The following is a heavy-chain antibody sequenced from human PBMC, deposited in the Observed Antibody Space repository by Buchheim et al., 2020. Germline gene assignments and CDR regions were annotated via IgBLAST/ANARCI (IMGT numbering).Heavy chain of an antibody. V-gene: IGHV3-48*01. CDR3: ARDGELGYCSGGSCSHFDY. D-gene: IGHD2-15*01. CDR1: GFTFSSYS. Sequence: EVQLVESGGGLVQPGGSLRLSCAASGFTFSSYSMNWVRQAPGKGLEWVSYISSSSSTIYYADSVKGRFTISRDNVKNSLYLQMNSLRAEDTAVYYCARDGELGYCSGGSCSHFDYWGQGTL. J-gene: IGHJ4*02. CDR2: ISSSSSTI.